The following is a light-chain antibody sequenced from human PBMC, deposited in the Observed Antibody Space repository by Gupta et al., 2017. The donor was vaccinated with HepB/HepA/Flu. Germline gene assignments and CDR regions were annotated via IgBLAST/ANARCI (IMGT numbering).Light chain of an antibody. J-gene: IGKJ1*01. CDR2: GAS. CDR3: RQEGSSPRT. V-gene: IGKV3-20*01. Sequence: EIVLTQSPGTLSLSPGERATLSCRASQRITNNYLAWYQQKPGQPPRLLIYGASNRATGIPDRFIGSGSGTEFTLTIIRLEPEDFAVYYCRQEGSSPRTFGQGTKVTIK. CDR1: QRITNNY.